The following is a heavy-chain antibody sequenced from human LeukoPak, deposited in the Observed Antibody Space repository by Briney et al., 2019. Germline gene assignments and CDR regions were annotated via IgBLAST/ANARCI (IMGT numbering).Heavy chain of an antibody. CDR3: ARETGSDAFDI. J-gene: IGHJ3*02. CDR2: IYYSGST. D-gene: IGHD1-14*01. V-gene: IGHV4-59*01. CDR1: GGSISSYY. Sequence: PSETLSLTCTVSGGSISSYYWSWIRQPPGKGLEWIGYIYYSGSTNYNPSLKSRVTISVDTSKNQFSLKPSSVTAADTAVYYCARETGSDAFDIWGQGTMVTVSS.